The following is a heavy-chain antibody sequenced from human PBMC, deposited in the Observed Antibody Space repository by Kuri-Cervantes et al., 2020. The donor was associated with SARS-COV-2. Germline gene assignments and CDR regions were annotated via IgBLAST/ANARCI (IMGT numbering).Heavy chain of an antibody. CDR1: GFTFSSYG. CDR3: TRHPTYFDY. CDR2: IRGKANNYAT. Sequence: GESLKISCAASGFTFSSYGMHWVRQAPGKGLEWVGRIRGKANNYATAYIASVKGRFTISRDDSKNTAYLQMNSLKTGDTAVYYCTRHPTYFDYWGQGTLVTVSS. V-gene: IGHV3-73*01. J-gene: IGHJ4*02.